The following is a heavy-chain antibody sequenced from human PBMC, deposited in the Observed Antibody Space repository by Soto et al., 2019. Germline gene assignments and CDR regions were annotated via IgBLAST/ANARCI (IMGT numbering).Heavy chain of an antibody. V-gene: IGHV3-21*01. J-gene: IGHJ4*02. CDR1: GFTFSSYS. CDR2: ISSSSSYI. CDR3: ARGENYYDSSGYRPLDY. Sequence: EVQLVESGGGLVKPGGSLRLSCAASGFTFSSYSMNWVRQAPGKGLEWVSSISSSSSYIYYADSVKGRFTISRDNAKNSLYLQMNSLRGEDTAVYYCARGENYYDSSGYRPLDYWGQGTLVTVSS. D-gene: IGHD3-22*01.